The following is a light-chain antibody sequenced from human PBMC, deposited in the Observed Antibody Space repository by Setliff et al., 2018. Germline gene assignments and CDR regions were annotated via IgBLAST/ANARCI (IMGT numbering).Light chain of an antibody. CDR2: NTD. V-gene: IGLV8-61*01. CDR3: VLYMGSGIWG. CDR1: SGSVSTSYY. Sequence: QTVVTQEPSFSVSPGGTVTLTCGLTSGSVSTSYYPSWYQQTPGQAPRTLIYNTDTRSSGVPDRFSGSILGNRAALTITGAQADDDSDYYCVLYMGSGIWGFGGGT. J-gene: IGLJ3*02.